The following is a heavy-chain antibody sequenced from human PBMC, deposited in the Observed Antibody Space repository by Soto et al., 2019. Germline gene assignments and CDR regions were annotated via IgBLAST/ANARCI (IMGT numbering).Heavy chain of an antibody. D-gene: IGHD2-21*01. Sequence: SETLSLTCSVSGGSMRSYYWNWLRQPAGKGLEWTGRIYSRGDTNYNPSVKSRVTMSVDTSKNEFSLRLNSVTAADTAVYYCAGIGEDVYYGMDVWGQGTTVTVSS. J-gene: IGHJ6*02. CDR2: IYSRGDT. CDR1: GGSMRSYY. V-gene: IGHV4-4*07. CDR3: AGIGEDVYYGMDV.